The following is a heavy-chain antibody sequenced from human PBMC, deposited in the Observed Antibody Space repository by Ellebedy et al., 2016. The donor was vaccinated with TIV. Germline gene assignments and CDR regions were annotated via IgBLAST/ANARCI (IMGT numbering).Heavy chain of an antibody. CDR3: VSDTPDYYDSSGQRPDDAFDT. D-gene: IGHD3-22*01. CDR1: GFTFSSYA. V-gene: IGHV3-21*01. J-gene: IGHJ3*02. CDR2: IDSTGSYI. Sequence: GESLKISCAASGFTFSSYAMNWVRQATGRGLEGVSSIDSTGSYIYYADSVKGLFTVSRDNAKNSLTLQMNSLSAEDTAVYCCVSDTPDYYDSSGQRPDDAFDTWGQGTMVTFSS.